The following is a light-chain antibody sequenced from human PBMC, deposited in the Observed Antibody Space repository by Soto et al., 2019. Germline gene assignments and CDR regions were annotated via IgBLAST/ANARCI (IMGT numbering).Light chain of an antibody. V-gene: IGKV1-5*01. CDR3: QLYNSYSWT. CDR1: QSISSW. Sequence: DIQMTQSPSTLSASVGDRVTITCRASQSISSWLAWYQQKPGKAPKLLIYDASSLESGVPSRFSGSGSGKEFALTISSLQPDEFATYYCQLYNSYSWTFGQGTKVEI. J-gene: IGKJ1*01. CDR2: DAS.